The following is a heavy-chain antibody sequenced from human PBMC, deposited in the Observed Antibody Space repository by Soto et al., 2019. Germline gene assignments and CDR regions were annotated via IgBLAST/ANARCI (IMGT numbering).Heavy chain of an antibody. CDR2: ISTYNGNT. D-gene: IGHD3-22*01. V-gene: IGHV1-18*04. CDR3: ARAFYYDSSGSNFDH. Sequence: ASVKVSCKASGDTFTSHGISWVRQAPGQGLEWMGWISTYNGNTNYAQKLQGRVTMTTDTSTSTAYMELRSLRSDDTAVYYCARAFYYDSSGSNFDHWGQGTLLTVSS. J-gene: IGHJ4*02. CDR1: GDTFTSHG.